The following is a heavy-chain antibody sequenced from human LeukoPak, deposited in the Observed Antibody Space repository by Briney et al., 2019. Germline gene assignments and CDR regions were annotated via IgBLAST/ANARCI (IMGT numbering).Heavy chain of an antibody. Sequence: SETLSLACTVSGGSISNYYWSWIRQPPGKGLEWIGYIYYSGSTNYNPSLKSRVTISVDTSKNQFSLKLSSVTAADTAVYYCARDRSPEHYYDSSHWDYYYGMDAWGQGTTATVSS. CDR1: GGSISNYY. V-gene: IGHV4-59*01. CDR3: ARDRSPEHYYDSSHWDYYYGMDA. J-gene: IGHJ6*02. CDR2: IYYSGST. D-gene: IGHD3-22*01.